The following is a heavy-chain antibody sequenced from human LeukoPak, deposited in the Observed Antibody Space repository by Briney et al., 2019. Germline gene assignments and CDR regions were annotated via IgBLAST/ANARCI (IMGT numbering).Heavy chain of an antibody. CDR2: INPNSGGA. CDR3: ARVYGPSRTDRSGTSFYRSFDI. J-gene: IGHJ3*02. D-gene: IGHD2-2*01. CDR1: GYTFTGYY. V-gene: IGHV1-2*02. Sequence: ASVKVSCKASGYTFTGYYMHWVRQAPGQGLEWMGWINPNSGGANYAQKFQGRVTMTRDTSISTAYMELSRLRSDDTAVYYCARVYGPSRTDRSGTSFYRSFDIWGQGTMVTVSS.